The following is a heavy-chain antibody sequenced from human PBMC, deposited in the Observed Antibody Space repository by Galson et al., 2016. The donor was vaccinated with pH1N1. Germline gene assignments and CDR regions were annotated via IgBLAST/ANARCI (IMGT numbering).Heavy chain of an antibody. CDR3: ARGGVSVAAVFDL. V-gene: IGHV3-11*06. CDR2: IRSSRRDT. CDR1: GFSFSDYY. D-gene: IGHD6-19*01. J-gene: IGHJ4*02. Sequence: SLRLSCAASGFSFSDYYMSWVRQAPGKGLEWVSYIRSSRRDTNYADSVKGRFSISRDNAKNLLFLQMNSLRAEDTAVYYCARGGVSVAAVFDLWGQGAVVTVSP.